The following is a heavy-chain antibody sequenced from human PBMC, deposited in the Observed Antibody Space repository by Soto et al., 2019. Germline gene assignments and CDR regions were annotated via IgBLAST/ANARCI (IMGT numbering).Heavy chain of an antibody. CDR3: AKDPLRFLEGPYGLDV. CDR1: GFTFSSYA. D-gene: IGHD3-3*01. CDR2: ISGSGGST. J-gene: IGHJ6*01. Sequence: GSLRLSCAASGFTFSSYATSWVRQAPGNGLELVSAISGSGGSTYYADSVKGRFTISRDNSKNTLYLQMKSLRAEDTPVYYCAKDPLRFLEGPYGLDVWVQGTTLAVSS. V-gene: IGHV3-23*01.